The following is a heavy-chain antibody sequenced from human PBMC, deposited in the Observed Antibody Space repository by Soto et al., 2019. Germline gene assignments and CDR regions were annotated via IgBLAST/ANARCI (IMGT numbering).Heavy chain of an antibody. CDR1: GGTFSSYT. CDR3: ARRGYGADDY. V-gene: IGHV1-69*02. CDR2: IIPILGIA. J-gene: IGHJ4*02. Sequence: QVQLVQSGAEVKKPGSSVKVSCKASGGTFSSYTISWVRQAPGQGLEWMGRIIPILGIANYAQKFQGRVTITADKSTSTDYMELSSLRSEDTAVYYCARRGYGADDYWGQGTLVTVSS. D-gene: IGHD5-12*01.